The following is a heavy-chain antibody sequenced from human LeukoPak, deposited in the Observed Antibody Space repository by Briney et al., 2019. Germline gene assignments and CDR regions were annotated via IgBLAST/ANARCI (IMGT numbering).Heavy chain of an antibody. CDR1: GFTFNIYY. CDR3: PRKDFSSGSFNY. Sequence: PGGSLRLSCAVSGFTFNIYYMSWIRQAPGKGLEWISYIGLNGYPLDYADSVKGRFTISRDNAKNSLYLDMNSLRAEDTAVYYCPRKDFSSGSFNYWGQGTLVTVSS. V-gene: IGHV3-11*04. CDR2: IGLNGYPL. D-gene: IGHD3-22*01. J-gene: IGHJ4*02.